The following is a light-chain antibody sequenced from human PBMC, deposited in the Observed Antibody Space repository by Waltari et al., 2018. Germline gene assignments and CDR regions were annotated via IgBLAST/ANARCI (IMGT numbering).Light chain of an antibody. Sequence: IQMTQSPSSLSASIGDRVTITCRASKDIRKNLSWFQERPGKAPKLLIYDASNLEAGGPSRFSGTGSGTDFSLTISSRQPEDRATYYCQHYNNLPYTFSRGTKLQIK. V-gene: IGKV1-33*01. J-gene: IGKJ2*01. CDR3: QHYNNLPYT. CDR1: KDIRKN. CDR2: DAS.